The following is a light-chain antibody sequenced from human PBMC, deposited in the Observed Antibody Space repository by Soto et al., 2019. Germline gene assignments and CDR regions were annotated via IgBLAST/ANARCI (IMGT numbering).Light chain of an antibody. CDR1: QSIHHY. V-gene: IGKV3-11*01. Sequence: EIVLTQSPATLSLSPVERVTLSCRASQSIHHYLAWYQQKPGQAPRLLIYDASHRATGIPARFSGSGSGTDFTLTISSLEPEDFAIYYCQQRSNWITFGQGTRLEIK. CDR3: QQRSNWIT. J-gene: IGKJ5*01. CDR2: DAS.